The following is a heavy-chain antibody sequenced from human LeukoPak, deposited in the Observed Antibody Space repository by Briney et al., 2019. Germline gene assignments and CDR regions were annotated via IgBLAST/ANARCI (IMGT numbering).Heavy chain of an antibody. V-gene: IGHV4-34*01. J-gene: IGHJ6*03. CDR2: INHSGST. D-gene: IGHD2-21*02. CDR1: GGSFSGYY. CDR3: ARGRMSVTPYYYYYYMDV. Sequence: SETLSLTCAVYGGSFSGYYWSWIRQPPGKGLEWIGEINHSGSTNYNPSLKSRVTIPVDTSKNQFSLKLSSVTAADTAVYYCARGRMSVTPYYYYYYMDVWGKGTTVTVSS.